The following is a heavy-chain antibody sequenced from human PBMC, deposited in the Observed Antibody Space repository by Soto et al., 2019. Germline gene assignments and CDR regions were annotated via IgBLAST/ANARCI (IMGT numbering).Heavy chain of an antibody. CDR1: GGTLSSYA. D-gene: IGHD3-3*01. J-gene: IGHJ6*02. Sequence: SVKVSCKDSGGTLSSYAISWVRQAPGKRLERIGGNIPIFGTANYAQKFQGRVTITADESTSTAYMELSSLRSEDTAVYYCARDLLLGVGDDFWSGYYAAGPYYYYYGMDVWGQGTTVTVSS. CDR3: ARDLLLGVGDDFWSGYYAAGPYYYYYGMDV. CDR2: NIPIFGTA. V-gene: IGHV1-69*13.